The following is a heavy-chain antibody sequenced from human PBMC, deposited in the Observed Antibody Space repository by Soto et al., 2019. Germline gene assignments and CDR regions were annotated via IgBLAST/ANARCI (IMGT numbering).Heavy chain of an antibody. J-gene: IGHJ3*02. Sequence: SVKVSCKASGFTFTSSAVQWVRQARGQRLEWIGWIVVGSGNTNYAQKFQERVTITRNMSTSTAYMELSSLRSEDTAVYYCAADLPDYDYVWGSANAFDIWGQGTMVTVSS. CDR3: AADLPDYDYVWGSANAFDI. V-gene: IGHV1-58*01. CDR2: IVVGSGNT. CDR1: GFTFTSSA. D-gene: IGHD3-16*01.